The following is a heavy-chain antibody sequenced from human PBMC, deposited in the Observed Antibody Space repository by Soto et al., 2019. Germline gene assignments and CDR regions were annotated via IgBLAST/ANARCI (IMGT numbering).Heavy chain of an antibody. CDR1: GFNFDDYG. J-gene: IGHJ4*02. V-gene: IGHV3-20*04. CDR3: ARDPDIMITFGGVIPGYFDY. D-gene: IGHD3-16*02. CDR2: INWNGGST. Sequence: EVQLLESGGSVVRPGGSLRLSCAASGFNFDDYGMSWVRQSPGKGLEWVSGINWNGGSTGYADSVKGRFTISRDNAKNSLYLQMNSLRAEDAALYYCARDPDIMITFGGVIPGYFDYWGQGTLVTVSS.